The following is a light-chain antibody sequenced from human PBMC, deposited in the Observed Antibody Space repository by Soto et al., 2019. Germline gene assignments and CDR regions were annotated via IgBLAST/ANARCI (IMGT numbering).Light chain of an antibody. J-gene: IGLJ1*01. Sequence: QSALTQPRSVSGSPGQSVTIYCTGTSSDVGGYNYVSWYQQHPGKAPKLMIYDVSKRPSGVPDRFSGSKSGNTASLTISGLQAEDEADYYCSSYAGSNNLVFGTGTKLTVL. CDR2: DVS. CDR3: SSYAGSNNLV. CDR1: SSDVGGYNY. V-gene: IGLV2-11*01.